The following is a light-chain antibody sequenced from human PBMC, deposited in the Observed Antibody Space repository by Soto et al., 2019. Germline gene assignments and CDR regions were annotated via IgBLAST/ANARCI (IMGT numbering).Light chain of an antibody. CDR3: RSYTSASTLVV. V-gene: IGLV2-14*03. CDR2: DVS. Sequence: QSALTQPASVSGSPGQSITIPCTGTSSDVGGYNYVSWYQHHPGKAPKLMIYDVSERPSGVSNRLSGSKSGNTASLTISDLQAEDEADYYCRSYTSASTLVVFGGGTKVTVL. J-gene: IGLJ2*01. CDR1: SSDVGGYNY.